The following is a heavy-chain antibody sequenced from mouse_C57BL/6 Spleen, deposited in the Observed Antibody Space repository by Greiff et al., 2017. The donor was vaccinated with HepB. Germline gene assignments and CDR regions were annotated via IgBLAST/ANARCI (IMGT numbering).Heavy chain of an antibody. CDR1: GYTFTEYT. J-gene: IGHJ4*01. CDR2: FYPGSGSI. Sequence: VQLQQSGPELVNPGASVKIPCKASGYTFTEYTMHWVKQRSGKSLEWIGLFYPGSGSIKYNQKFKDKATLTADKSSSTVYMELSRLTSDDSAVYCCARNVHYYAMDYWCQGPSVTVSS. CDR3: ARNVHYYAMDY. V-gene: IGHV1-62-2*01.